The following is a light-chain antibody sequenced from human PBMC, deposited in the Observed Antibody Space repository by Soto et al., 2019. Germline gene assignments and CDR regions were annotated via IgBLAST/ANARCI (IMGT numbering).Light chain of an antibody. CDR3: CSYSTSDTFWV. V-gene: IGLV2-23*01. Sequence: QSALTQPASVSGSPGQSITISCTGSNGDVGMYNLVSWYQLHPGKAPKLIIYETTTRPSGVSIRFSGSKSGNTASLTVSGIQTEDEADYFCCSYSTSDTFWVFGGGTKLTVL. J-gene: IGLJ3*02. CDR1: NGDVGMYNL. CDR2: ETT.